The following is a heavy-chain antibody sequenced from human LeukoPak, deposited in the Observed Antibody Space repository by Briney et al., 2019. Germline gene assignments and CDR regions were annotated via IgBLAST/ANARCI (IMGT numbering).Heavy chain of an antibody. D-gene: IGHD4-23*01. CDR3: ARGRGNSDY. Sequence: SETLSLTCAVSGGSFSGYYWTWIRQPPGKGLEWIGEINHSGSTNYNPSLKSRVTISVDTSKNQFSLKLSSVTAADTAVYYCARGRGNSDYWGQGTLVTVSS. CDR2: INHSGST. V-gene: IGHV4-34*01. J-gene: IGHJ4*02. CDR1: GGSFSGYY.